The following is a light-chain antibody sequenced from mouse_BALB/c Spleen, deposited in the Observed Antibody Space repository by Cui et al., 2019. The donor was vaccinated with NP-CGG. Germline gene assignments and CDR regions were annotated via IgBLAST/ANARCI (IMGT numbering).Light chain of an antibody. Sequence: QAVATQESALTTSPGETVTLTCRSSTGAVTTSNYANWVQEKPDHLFTGLIGGTNNRTPGVPARLSGSLIGDKAALTITGAQTEDEAIYFCALWYSNHWVFGGGTKLTVL. V-gene: IGLV1*01. CDR2: GTN. CDR1: TGAVTTSNY. CDR3: ALWYSNHWV. J-gene: IGLJ1*01.